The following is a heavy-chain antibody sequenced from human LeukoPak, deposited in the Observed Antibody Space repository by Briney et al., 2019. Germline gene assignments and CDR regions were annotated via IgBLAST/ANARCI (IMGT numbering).Heavy chain of an antibody. CDR2: IKRDRSEK. J-gene: IGHJ5*02. Sequence: PGGSLRLSCAAPGSTFSTYWLSWFPQPPGKGRDWVANIKRDRSEKYYVASVKGRFDISRDNAKDSLYLQMNSLRGEDTAVYYCARFIVVVPAANDWFDPWGQGTLVTVSS. D-gene: IGHD2-2*01. V-gene: IGHV3-7*01. CDR3: ARFIVVVPAANDWFDP. CDR1: GSTFSTYW.